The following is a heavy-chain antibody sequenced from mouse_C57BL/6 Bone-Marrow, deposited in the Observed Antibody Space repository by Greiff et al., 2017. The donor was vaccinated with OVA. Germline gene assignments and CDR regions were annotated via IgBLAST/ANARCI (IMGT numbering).Heavy chain of an antibody. Sequence: VQLQQPGAELVKPGASVKMSCKASGYTFTSYWITWVQQRPGQGLEWIGDIYPGSGSTNYNEKFKSKATLTVDTSSSTAYMQLSSLTSEDSAVYYYAMEEGQLRPFAYWGQGTLVTVSA. CDR2: IYPGSGST. D-gene: IGHD3-2*02. V-gene: IGHV1-55*01. CDR1: GYTFTSYW. CDR3: AMEEGQLRPFAY. J-gene: IGHJ3*01.